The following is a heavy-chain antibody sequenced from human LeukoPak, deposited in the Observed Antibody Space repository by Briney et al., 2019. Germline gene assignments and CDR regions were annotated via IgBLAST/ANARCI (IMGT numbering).Heavy chain of an antibody. D-gene: IGHD1-1*01. V-gene: IGHV3-7*02. CDR2: IKQDGSEK. CDR3: ASLWDDGY. CDR1: GLTVSQSY. Sequence: PGGSLRLSCAASGLTVSQSYMTWVRQAPGRGLEWVATIKQDGSEKYYVNSVKGRFTISRDNSKDSLYLQMNSLRADDTAVYYCASLWDDGYWGQGTLVKVSS. J-gene: IGHJ4*02.